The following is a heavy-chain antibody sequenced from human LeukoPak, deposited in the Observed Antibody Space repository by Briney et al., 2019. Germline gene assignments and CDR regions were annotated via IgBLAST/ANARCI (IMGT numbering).Heavy chain of an antibody. D-gene: IGHD6-19*01. CDR3: ARDDSSGWWGADAFDI. J-gene: IGHJ3*02. CDR2: INSDGSST. CDR1: GFPFSSYW. V-gene: IGHV3-74*01. Sequence: GGSLRLSCAASGFPFSSYWMHWVRQAPGKGLVWVSRINSDGSSTSYADSVKGPVTISRDNAKNTLYLQMNSLRAEDTAVYYCARDDSSGWWGADAFDIWGRGTMATVSS.